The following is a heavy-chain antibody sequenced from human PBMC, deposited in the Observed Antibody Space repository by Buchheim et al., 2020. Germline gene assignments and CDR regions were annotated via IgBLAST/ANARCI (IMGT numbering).Heavy chain of an antibody. CDR1: GFIFSSYS. D-gene: IGHD3-22*01. CDR3: VRVDSGYYFLDY. V-gene: IGHV3-21*01. Sequence: EVQLVESGGGLVKPGGSLRLSCAASGFIFSSYSMNWVRQAPGKGLEWVSSISDSSSYRYYADSVKGRFTITRDNAKNSMSLPMNSLRAEDTAVYYCVRVDSGYYFLDYWGQGTL. J-gene: IGHJ4*02. CDR2: ISDSSSYR.